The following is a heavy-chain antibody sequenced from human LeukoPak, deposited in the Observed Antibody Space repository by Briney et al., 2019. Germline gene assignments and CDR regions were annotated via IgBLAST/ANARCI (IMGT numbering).Heavy chain of an antibody. CDR3: ATGYGDFRVEGRYFYS. CDR1: GYSITSGYY. CDR2: IYHSGTT. Sequence: SETLSLTCTVSGYSITSGYYWGWIRQPPGKGLEWIGSIYHSGTTNYNPSLRSRVTISIDTSKKHFFLKLKSVTAADTAVYYCATGYGDFRVEGRYFYSWGQGTLVTVSS. J-gene: IGHJ4*02. V-gene: IGHV4-38-2*02. D-gene: IGHD4-17*01.